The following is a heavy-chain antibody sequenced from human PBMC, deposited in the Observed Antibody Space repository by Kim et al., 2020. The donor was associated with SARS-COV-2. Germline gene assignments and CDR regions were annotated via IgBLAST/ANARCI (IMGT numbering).Heavy chain of an antibody. CDR1: GFTFSSYA. Sequence: GGSLRLSCAASGFTFSSYAMSWVRQAPGKGLEWVSAISGSGGSTYYADSVKGRFTISRDNSKNTLYLQMNSLRAEDTAVYYCSKPDRSSGWFLTSADYWYFDLWGRGSLVTVSS. J-gene: IGHJ2*01. D-gene: IGHD6-19*01. CDR3: SKPDRSSGWFLTSADYWYFDL. V-gene: IGHV3-23*01. CDR2: ISGSGGST.